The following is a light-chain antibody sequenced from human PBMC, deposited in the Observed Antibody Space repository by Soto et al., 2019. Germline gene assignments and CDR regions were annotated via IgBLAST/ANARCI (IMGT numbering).Light chain of an antibody. Sequence: IVLTQSPGTLSLSAGEIAILSCSASESVSSIYVAWYQQKPGQAPTLLIYGASTRATGIPDRFSGSGSGTDFTLTISRLEPEDFAVYYCQQYGSSPQAFGGGTKVDIK. CDR2: GAS. CDR1: ESVSSIY. J-gene: IGKJ4*01. V-gene: IGKV3-20*01. CDR3: QQYGSSPQA.